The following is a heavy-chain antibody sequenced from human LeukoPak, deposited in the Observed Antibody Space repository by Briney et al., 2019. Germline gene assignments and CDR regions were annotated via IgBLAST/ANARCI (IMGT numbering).Heavy chain of an antibody. J-gene: IGHJ4*02. CDR1: GYSISSGYY. V-gene: IGHV4-38-2*02. Sequence: PSETLSLTCTVSGYSISSGYYWGWIRQPPGKGLEWIGSIYHSGSTYYNPSLKSRVTISVDTSKNQFSLKLSSVTAADTAVYYCARDLSSTSYDYWGQGTLVTVSS. CDR2: IYHSGST. CDR3: ARDLSSTSYDY. D-gene: IGHD2-2*01.